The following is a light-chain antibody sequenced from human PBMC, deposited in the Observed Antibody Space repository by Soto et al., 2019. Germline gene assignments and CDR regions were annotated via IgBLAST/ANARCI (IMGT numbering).Light chain of an antibody. Sequence: QSVLTQPPSASGTPGQRVTISCSGSSSNNGSNNGNWYQQLPGTAPKILIYSNNQRPSGVPDRFSGSKSGTSASLAISGLQSEDEADYYCAAWDDSLNGYVFGTGTKVTVL. J-gene: IGLJ1*01. V-gene: IGLV1-44*01. CDR3: AAWDDSLNGYV. CDR2: SNN. CDR1: SSNNGSNN.